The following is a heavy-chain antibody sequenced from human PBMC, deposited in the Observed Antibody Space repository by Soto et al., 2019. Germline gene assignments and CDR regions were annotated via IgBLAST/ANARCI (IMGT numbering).Heavy chain of an antibody. Sequence: GESLKISCAASGFTFSRYWMHWVRQAPGKGLVWVSRISGNGSSTYYADSVKGRFTISRDNSKNTLYLQMNSLRAEDTAVYYCAKDPDYYDSSGYYPVYFQHWGQGTLVTVSS. V-gene: IGHV3-74*01. CDR1: GFTFSRYW. CDR3: AKDPDYYDSSGYYPVYFQH. J-gene: IGHJ1*01. D-gene: IGHD3-22*01. CDR2: ISGNGSST.